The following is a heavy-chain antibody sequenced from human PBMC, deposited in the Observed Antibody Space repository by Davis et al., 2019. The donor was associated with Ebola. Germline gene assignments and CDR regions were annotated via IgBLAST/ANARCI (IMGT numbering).Heavy chain of an antibody. CDR2: VSFDGSVT. CDR3: TKETDERSSSSNDY. CDR1: GFTFSNFG. J-gene: IGHJ4*02. D-gene: IGHD6-6*01. Sequence: PGGSLRLSCAASGFTFSNFGMHWVRQAPGKGLEWVAVVSFDGSVTHYGDSVKGRFAVSRDNSRNTVSLQMSSLRTDDTAAYYCTKETDERSSSSNDYWGQGTLVTVSS. V-gene: IGHV3-30*18.